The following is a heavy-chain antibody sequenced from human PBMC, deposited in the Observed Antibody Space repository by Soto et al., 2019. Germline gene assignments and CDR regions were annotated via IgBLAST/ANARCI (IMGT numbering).Heavy chain of an antibody. Sequence: QVQLVQSGAEVKKPGSSVKVSCKASGGTFSSYAISWVRQAPGQGLEWMGGIIPIFGTANYAQKFQGRVTITADESTSTAYMELSSLRSEDTAVYYCARPQDCSGGSCYRAEYFQNWGQGTLVTVSS. CDR2: IIPIFGTA. V-gene: IGHV1-69*01. J-gene: IGHJ1*01. CDR3: ARPQDCSGGSCYRAEYFQN. CDR1: GGTFSSYA. D-gene: IGHD2-15*01.